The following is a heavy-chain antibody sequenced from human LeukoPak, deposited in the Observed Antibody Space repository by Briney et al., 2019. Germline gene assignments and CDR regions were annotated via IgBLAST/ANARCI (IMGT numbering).Heavy chain of an antibody. Sequence: SETLSLTCTVSGGSISSYYWSWIRQPAGKGLEWIGRIYTSVSTNYNPSLKSRVTMSVDTSKNQFSLKLSSVTAADTAVYYCALTYSSSWYHFAYWGQGTLVTVSS. D-gene: IGHD6-13*01. CDR2: IYTSVST. CDR1: GGSISSYY. CDR3: ALTYSSSWYHFAY. J-gene: IGHJ4*02. V-gene: IGHV4-4*07.